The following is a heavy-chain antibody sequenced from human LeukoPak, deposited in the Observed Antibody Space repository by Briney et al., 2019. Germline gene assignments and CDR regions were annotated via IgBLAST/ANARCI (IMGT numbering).Heavy chain of an antibody. Sequence: GGSLRLSCAASGFTFSSYGMHWVRQAPGKGLEWVALLYFDGSNKYYADSVKGRFTISRDNSMNTLYLQMNSLRAEDTAVYYCAKDLHDSSGYYYHHAFDIWGQGTMVTVSS. CDR2: LYFDGSNK. J-gene: IGHJ3*02. V-gene: IGHV3-33*06. D-gene: IGHD3-22*01. CDR3: AKDLHDSSGYYYHHAFDI. CDR1: GFTFSSYG.